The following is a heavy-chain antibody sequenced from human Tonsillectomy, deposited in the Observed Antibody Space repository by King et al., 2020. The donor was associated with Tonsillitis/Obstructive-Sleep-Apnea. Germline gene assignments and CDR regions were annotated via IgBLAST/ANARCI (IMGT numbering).Heavy chain of an antibody. V-gene: IGHV3-30*04. CDR3: ARDASGSYYIGSDY. J-gene: IGHJ4*02. CDR1: GFPFSSYA. CDR2: ISFDGSNK. D-gene: IGHD1-26*01. Sequence: VQLVESGGGVVQPGRSLRLSCAASGFPFSSYAMHWVRQAPGKGLEWVAVISFDGSNKYYADSVKGRFTISRDNSKSTLYLQMNSLRAEDTAVYFCARDASGSYYIGSDYWGQGTLVTVSS.